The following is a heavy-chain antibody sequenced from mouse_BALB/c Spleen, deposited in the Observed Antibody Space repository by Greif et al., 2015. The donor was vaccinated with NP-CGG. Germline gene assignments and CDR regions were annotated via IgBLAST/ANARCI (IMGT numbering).Heavy chain of an antibody. D-gene: IGHD2-10*02. CDR2: INPSTGYT. V-gene: IGHV1-7*01. CDR3: AKQYGNTAWFAY. Sequence: QVQLQQPGAELAKPGASVKMSCKASGYTFTSYWMHWVKQRPGQGLEWIGYINPSTGYTEYNQKFKDKATLTADKSSSTAYMQLSSLTSEDSAVYYCAKQYGNTAWFAYWGQGTLVTVSA. CDR1: GYTFTSYW. J-gene: IGHJ3*01.